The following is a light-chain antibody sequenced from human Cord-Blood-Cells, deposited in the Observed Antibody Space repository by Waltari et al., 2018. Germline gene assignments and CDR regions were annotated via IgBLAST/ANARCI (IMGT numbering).Light chain of an antibody. CDR1: QSLLHSDGKTY. V-gene: IGKV2D-29*01. CDR3: MQSIQLPLT. Sequence: DIVMPQTPLSLSVTPGQPASISWKSCQSLLHSDGKTYLYWYRKKPGQPPQLLIDEFSNRFSGVPDRFSGSGSRTDSTPIISLVEADDVGVYYCMQSIQLPLTFGQGTKVEIK. CDR2: EFS. J-gene: IGKJ1*01.